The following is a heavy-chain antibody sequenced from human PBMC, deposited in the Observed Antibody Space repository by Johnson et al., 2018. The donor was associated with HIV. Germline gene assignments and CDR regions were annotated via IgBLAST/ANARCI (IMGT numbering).Heavy chain of an antibody. CDR3: TRDLRTRAFDI. J-gene: IGHJ3*02. D-gene: IGHD1-1*01. CDR2: ISYDGSSK. V-gene: IGHV3-30-3*01. CDR1: GFTFSSYT. Sequence: QVQLVESGGGVVQPGRSLRLSCAASGFTFSSYTMHWVRHVPDKGLEWVALISYDGSSKYYADSVKGRFTISRDNSKNTLYLQMNSLIVGDTAVYFCTRDLRTRAFDIWGQGTMVTVSS.